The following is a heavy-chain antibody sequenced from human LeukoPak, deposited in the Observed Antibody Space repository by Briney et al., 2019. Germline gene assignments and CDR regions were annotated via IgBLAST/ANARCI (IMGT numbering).Heavy chain of an antibody. Sequence: GGSLRLSCAASGFTFNNYAMSWVRQAPGKGLEWVLTITGIGGSTYYADSVKGRFTISRDNSKNTLYLQMNTLRAEDTAVYYCARHGAYDDSSGYYFGPEFDYWGQGTLVTVSS. CDR1: GFTFNNYA. J-gene: IGHJ4*02. CDR3: ARHGAYDDSSGYYFGPEFDY. D-gene: IGHD3-22*01. CDR2: ITGIGGST. V-gene: IGHV3-23*01.